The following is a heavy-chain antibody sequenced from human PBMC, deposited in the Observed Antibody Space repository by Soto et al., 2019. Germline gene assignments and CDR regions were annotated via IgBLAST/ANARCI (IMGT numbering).Heavy chain of an antibody. CDR3: AKDLHYFDY. CDR2: ISGSGDNT. Sequence: GGSLRLSCAASGFTFSTYAMSWVRQAAGKGLEWVSLISGSGDNTYYADSVKGRFTISRDNSKNTLYLQMNSLRAEDTAVYYCAKDLHYFDYWGQGTLVTVSS. CDR1: GFTFSTYA. J-gene: IGHJ4*02. V-gene: IGHV3-23*01.